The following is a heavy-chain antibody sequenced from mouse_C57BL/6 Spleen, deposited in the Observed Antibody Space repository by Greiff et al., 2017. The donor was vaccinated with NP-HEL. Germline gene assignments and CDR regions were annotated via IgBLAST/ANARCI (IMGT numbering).Heavy chain of an antibody. V-gene: IGHV5-4*03. CDR1: GFTFSSYA. Sequence: DVKLVESGGGLVKPGGSLKLSCAASGFTFSSYAMSWVRQTPEKRLEWVATISDGGSYTYYPDNVKGRFTISRDNAKKNLYLQMSHLKSEDTAMYYCAGEDFDYWGQGTTLTVSS. J-gene: IGHJ2*01. CDR2: ISDGGSYT. CDR3: AGEDFDY.